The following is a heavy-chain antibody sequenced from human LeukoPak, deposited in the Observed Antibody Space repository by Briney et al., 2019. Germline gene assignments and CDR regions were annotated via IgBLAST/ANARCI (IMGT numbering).Heavy chain of an antibody. CDR3: AKVLAVTSYGAKSVFDH. V-gene: IGHV3-30*02. CDR2: IWYDGSNK. Sequence: GGSLRLSCAASGFTFSNYGMHWVRQAPGKGLEWVAFIWYDGSNKYYEDSVKGLFTIYRDNSKNTVYLQMNSLRAEDTAVYYCAKVLAVTSYGAKSVFDHWGQGTLVTVSS. J-gene: IGHJ4*02. CDR1: GFTFSNYG. D-gene: IGHD4-23*01.